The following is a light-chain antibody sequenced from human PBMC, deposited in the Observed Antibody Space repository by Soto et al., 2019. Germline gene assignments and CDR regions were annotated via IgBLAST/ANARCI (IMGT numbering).Light chain of an antibody. V-gene: IGLV2-8*01. CDR2: EVS. CDR1: SSDVGGYNY. J-gene: IGLJ3*02. Sequence: QSALTQPPSASGSPGQSVAISCTGTSSDVGGYNYVSWYQHHPGKAPKLMIYEVSRRPSGVSDRFSGSKSGNTASLTVSGLQAEDEADYYYSSYSGSSNGVFGGGTKLTVL. CDR3: SSYSGSSNGV.